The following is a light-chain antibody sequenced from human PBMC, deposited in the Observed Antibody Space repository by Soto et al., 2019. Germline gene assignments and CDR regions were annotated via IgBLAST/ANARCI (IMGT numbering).Light chain of an antibody. CDR1: QTVHSSF. CDR2: GAS. CDR3: QHYGRSSWT. J-gene: IGKJ1*01. Sequence: DIDLTQSPATLSLSPGERVTLSCRASQTVHSSFVAWYQQKPGQAPRLLIYGASTRATGVPDRFSGSGSGTDFTITISSLEPEDFAVYFCQHYGRSSWTFGQGTKVEIK. V-gene: IGKV3-20*01.